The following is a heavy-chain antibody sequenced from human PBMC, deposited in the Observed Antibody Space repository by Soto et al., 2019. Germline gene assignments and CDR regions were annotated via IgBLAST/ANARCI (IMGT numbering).Heavy chain of an antibody. D-gene: IGHD2-15*01. Sequence: QVQLVQSGAEVKKPGSSVTVSCKASGGTFSSYAISCVRQAPGQGLKWMGGIIPIFGTANYAQKFQGSVTITADESTSTAYMELSSLRSEDTAVYYCARVCSGGSCYVSWFDPWGQGTLVTVSS. J-gene: IGHJ5*02. CDR2: IIPIFGTA. CDR3: ARVCSGGSCYVSWFDP. CDR1: GGTFSSYA. V-gene: IGHV1-69*01.